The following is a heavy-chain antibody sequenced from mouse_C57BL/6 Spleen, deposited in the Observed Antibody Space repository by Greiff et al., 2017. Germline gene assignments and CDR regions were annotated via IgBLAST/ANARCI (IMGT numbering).Heavy chain of an antibody. V-gene: IGHV3-6*01. Sequence: ESGPGLVKPSQSLSLTCSVTGYSLTSGYYWNWIRQFPGNKLEWMGYISYDGSNNYNPSLKNRISITRDTSKNQFFLKLNSVTTEDTATYYCARGPIYDGYPTPWFAYWGQGTLVTVSA. D-gene: IGHD2-3*01. CDR2: ISYDGSN. CDR3: ARGPIYDGYPTPWFAY. J-gene: IGHJ3*01. CDR1: GYSLTSGYY.